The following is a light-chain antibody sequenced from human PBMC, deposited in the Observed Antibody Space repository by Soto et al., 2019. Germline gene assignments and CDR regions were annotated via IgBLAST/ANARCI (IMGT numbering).Light chain of an antibody. Sequence: QTVVTQSPSASASLGASVKLTCTLSSGHSTYAIAWHQQQPEKGPRYLMKLNSDGSHKKGDGIPDRFSGSSSGDERFLTISSLQSEDEAAYYCQTWGTGIVVFGGGTKVTVL. CDR1: SGHSTYA. CDR3: QTWGTGIVV. V-gene: IGLV4-69*01. J-gene: IGLJ2*01. CDR2: LNSDGSH.